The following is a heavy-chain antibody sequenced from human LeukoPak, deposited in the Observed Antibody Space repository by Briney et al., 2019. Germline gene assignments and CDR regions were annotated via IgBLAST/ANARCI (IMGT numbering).Heavy chain of an antibody. CDR2: IKQDGSEK. CDR1: GFTFSSYW. CDR3: ARGGSSWYGGSYYYYYGMDV. Sequence: GGSLRLSCAASGFTFSSYWMSWVRQAPGEGLEWVANIKQDGSEKYYVDSVKGRFTISRDNSKNTLYLQMNSLRAEDTAVYYCARGGSSWYGGSYYYYYGMDVWGQGTTVTVSS. D-gene: IGHD6-13*01. V-gene: IGHV3-7*03. J-gene: IGHJ6*02.